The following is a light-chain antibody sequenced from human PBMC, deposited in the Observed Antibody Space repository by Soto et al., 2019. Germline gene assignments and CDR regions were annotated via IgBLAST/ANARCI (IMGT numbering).Light chain of an antibody. CDR2: GAS. J-gene: IGKJ5*01. CDR3: QQSFSFPPT. Sequence: IQMTHSPSSLSATEGDRVTITCRASRNVNNFLNWYQQKPGKAPNLLIYGASRLQIGVPSRFTGSGSETDFTLTISSLQPEDFATYFCQQSFSFPPTFGQRTRLEIK. CDR1: RNVNNF. V-gene: IGKV1-39*01.